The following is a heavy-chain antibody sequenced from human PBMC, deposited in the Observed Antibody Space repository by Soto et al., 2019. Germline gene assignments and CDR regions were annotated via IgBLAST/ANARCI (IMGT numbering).Heavy chain of an antibody. V-gene: IGHV1-69*13. D-gene: IGHD2-2*01. Sequence: SVKVSCKASGGTFSSYAISWVRQAPGQGLEWMGGIIPIFGTANYAQKFQGRVTITADESTSTAYMELSSLRSEDTAVYYCARDRPRCISTSCRYYFDYWGQGTLVTVSS. CDR2: IIPIFGTA. CDR3: ARDRPRCISTSCRYYFDY. J-gene: IGHJ4*02. CDR1: GGTFSSYA.